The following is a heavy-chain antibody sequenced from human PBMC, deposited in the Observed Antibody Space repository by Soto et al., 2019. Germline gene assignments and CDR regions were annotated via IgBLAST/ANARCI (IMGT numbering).Heavy chain of an antibody. CDR3: ARWLRPYYFDY. Sequence: TLSLTCAVSGGSISSGGYSWSWIRQPPGKGLEWIGYIYHSGSTYYNPSLKSRVTISVDTSKNQFSLKLSSVTAADTAVYYCARWLRPYYFDYWGQGTLVTVSS. CDR1: GGSISSGGYS. J-gene: IGHJ4*02. V-gene: IGHV4-30-2*02. CDR2: IYHSGST. D-gene: IGHD5-12*01.